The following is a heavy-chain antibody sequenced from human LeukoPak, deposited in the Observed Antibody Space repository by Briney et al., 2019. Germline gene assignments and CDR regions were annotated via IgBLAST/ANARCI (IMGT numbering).Heavy chain of an antibody. Sequence: GGSLRLSCEASGFTFSNVWMSWVRQAPGKGLEWVGRMISKNDGGTTDYAAPVKGRFTISRDDSKNTLFLQLNSLKVEDTAVCYCTTERWGIDSWGQGTLVTVSS. J-gene: IGHJ4*02. CDR3: TTERWGIDS. CDR1: GFTFSNVW. D-gene: IGHD3-16*01. CDR2: MISKNDGGTT. V-gene: IGHV3-15*01.